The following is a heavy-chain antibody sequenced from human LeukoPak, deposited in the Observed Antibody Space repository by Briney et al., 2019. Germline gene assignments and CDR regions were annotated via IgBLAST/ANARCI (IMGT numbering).Heavy chain of an antibody. J-gene: IGHJ1*01. V-gene: IGHV4-34*01. Sequence: SDTLSLPYAVYGGSLSVYYWSCTRHSPEKGLEWIRELKHSGRTNYNPTLKSRGTKSVDTAKNQISLKMSSVTAAETAVYYCARGGGSGSYYRAEYFQHWGQGTLVTVSS. CDR1: GGSLSVYY. CDR2: LKHSGRT. D-gene: IGHD3-10*01. CDR3: ARGGGSGSYYRAEYFQH.